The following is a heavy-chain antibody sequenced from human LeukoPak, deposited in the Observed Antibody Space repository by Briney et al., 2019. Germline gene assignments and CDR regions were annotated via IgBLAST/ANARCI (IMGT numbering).Heavy chain of an antibody. CDR2: IIPIFGTA. CDR1: GGTFSSYA. J-gene: IGHJ4*02. V-gene: IGHV1-69*05. CDR3: ARGASSIRRYYFDY. Sequence: ASVKVSCKASGGTFSSYAISWVRQAPGQGLEWMGGIIPIFGTANYAQKFQGRVTITTDESTSTAYMELSSLRSEDTAVYYCARGASSIRRYYFDYWGQGTLVTVSS. D-gene: IGHD1-14*01.